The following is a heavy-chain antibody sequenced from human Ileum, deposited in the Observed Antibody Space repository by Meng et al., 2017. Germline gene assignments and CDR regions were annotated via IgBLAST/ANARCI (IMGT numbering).Heavy chain of an antibody. D-gene: IGHD3-10*01. J-gene: IGHJ4*02. CDR3: ARDWFGELEGVPY. V-gene: IGHV3-11*01. CDR1: GFTFTHYY. CDR2: ISSNGETI. Sequence: QVQLWGSGGGLVKPGGSLRLSCAASGFTFTHYYMSWIRQEPGKGPEWISYISSNGETIYYADSVKGRFTISRDTANNSLFLQMNSLRVEDTAVYYCARDWFGELEGVPYWGQGTLVTVSS.